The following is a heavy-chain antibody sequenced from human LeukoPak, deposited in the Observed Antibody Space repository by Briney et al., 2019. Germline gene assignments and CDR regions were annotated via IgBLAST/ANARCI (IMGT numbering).Heavy chain of an antibody. CDR1: GFTFSSYS. V-gene: IGHV3-21*01. CDR2: ISSSSSYI. J-gene: IGHJ6*02. Sequence: PGGSLRLSCAASGFTFSSYSMNWVRQAPGKGLEWASSISSSSSYIYYADSVKGRFTISRDNAKNSLYLQMNSLRAEDTAVYYCARDQGYCSGGSCYPITYYYYYGMDVWGQGTTVTVSS. D-gene: IGHD2-15*01. CDR3: ARDQGYCSGGSCYPITYYYYYGMDV.